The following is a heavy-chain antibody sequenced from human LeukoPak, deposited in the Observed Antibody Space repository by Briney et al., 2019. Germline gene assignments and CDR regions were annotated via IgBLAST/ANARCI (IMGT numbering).Heavy chain of an antibody. CDR3: ATLKYYYDSSGQYYYYYGMDV. CDR2: FDPEDGET. V-gene: IGHV1-24*01. Sequence: ASVKVSCKVSGYTLTELSMHWVRQAPGKGLEWMGGFDPEDGETIYAQKFQGRVTMTEDTSTDTAYMELSSLRSEDTAVYYCATLKYYYDSSGQYYYYYGMDVWGQGTTVTVSS. J-gene: IGHJ6*02. D-gene: IGHD3-22*01. CDR1: GYTLTELS.